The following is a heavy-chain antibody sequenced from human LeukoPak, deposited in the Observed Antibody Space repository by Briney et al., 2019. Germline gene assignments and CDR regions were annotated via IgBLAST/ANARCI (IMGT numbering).Heavy chain of an antibody. CDR1: GGTFSSYA. CDR2: IIPILGIA. J-gene: IGHJ3*02. D-gene: IGHD3-22*01. Sequence: SVKVSCKASGGTFSSYAISWVRQAPGQGLEWMGRIIPILGIANYAQKFQGRVTITADKSTSTAYMELSSLRSEDTAVYYCASQDAAYYYDSSGYYPPVAFDIWGQGTMVTVSS. CDR3: ASQDAAYYYDSSGYYPPVAFDI. V-gene: IGHV1-69*04.